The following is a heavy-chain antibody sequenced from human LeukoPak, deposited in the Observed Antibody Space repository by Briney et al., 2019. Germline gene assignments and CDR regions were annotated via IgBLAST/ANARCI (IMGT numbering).Heavy chain of an antibody. CDR3: ARSSAA. J-gene: IGHJ4*02. V-gene: IGHV3-30-3*01. D-gene: IGHD2-2*01. CDR2: ISYDGSNK. Sequence: XXXGKGLEWVAVISYDGSNKYYADSVKGRFTISRDNSKNTLYLQMNSLRAEDTAVYYCARSSAAWGQGTLVTVSS.